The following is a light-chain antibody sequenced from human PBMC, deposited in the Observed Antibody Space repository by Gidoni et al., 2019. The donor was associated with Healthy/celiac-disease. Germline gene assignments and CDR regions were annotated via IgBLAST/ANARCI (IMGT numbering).Light chain of an antibody. CDR3: MQGTHWPPGMYT. J-gene: IGKJ2*01. V-gene: IGKV2-30*01. Sequence: DVVMTQSPLSLPVTLGQPASISCRSSQSLVYSDGNTYLNWFQQRPGQSPRRLIYKVSNRDSGVPDRFSGRGSGTDFTLKISRVEAEDVGVYYCMQGTHWPPGMYTFGQGTKLEIK. CDR1: QSLVYSDGNTY. CDR2: KVS.